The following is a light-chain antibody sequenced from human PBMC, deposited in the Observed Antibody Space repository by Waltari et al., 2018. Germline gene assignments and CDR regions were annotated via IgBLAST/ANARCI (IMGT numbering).Light chain of an antibody. J-gene: IGLJ1*01. CDR2: EVN. V-gene: IGLV2-23*02. CDR1: NSDIGNFNL. Sequence: QSALTQPASVSGSPGQSISLSCSGTNSDIGNFNLVSWYQRHPDKAPKLIIYEVNKRPSVVSHRFSCSKSGNTASLTISGLQAEDEADYYCCSYAGSKTYVFGPGTKVTVL. CDR3: CSYAGSKTYV.